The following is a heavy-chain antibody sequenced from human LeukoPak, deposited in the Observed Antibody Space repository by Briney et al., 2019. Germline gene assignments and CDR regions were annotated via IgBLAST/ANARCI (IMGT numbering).Heavy chain of an antibody. CDR2: ISYDGSNK. CDR1: RFTFSSYS. D-gene: IGHD5-18*01. J-gene: IGHJ4*02. V-gene: IGHV3-30*18. CDR3: ANGGGYSYGLYFDY. Sequence: GGSLRLSCAASRFTFSSYSMNWVRQAPGKGLEWVAVISYDGSNKYYADSVKGRFTISRDNSKNTLYLQMNSLRAEDTAVYYCANGGGYSYGLYFDYWGQGTLVTVSS.